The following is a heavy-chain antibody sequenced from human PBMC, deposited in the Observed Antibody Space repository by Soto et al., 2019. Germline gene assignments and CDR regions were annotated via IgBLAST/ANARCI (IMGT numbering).Heavy chain of an antibody. CDR2: IYYSGST. Sequence: SETLSLTXTVSGGSISSGGYYWSWIRQHPGKGLEWIGYIYYSGSTYYNPSLKSRVTISVDTSKNQFSLKLSSVTAADTAVYYCARTGYSYAQADYWGQGTLVTVSS. D-gene: IGHD5-18*01. V-gene: IGHV4-31*02. CDR1: GGSISSGGYY. J-gene: IGHJ4*02. CDR3: ARTGYSYAQADY.